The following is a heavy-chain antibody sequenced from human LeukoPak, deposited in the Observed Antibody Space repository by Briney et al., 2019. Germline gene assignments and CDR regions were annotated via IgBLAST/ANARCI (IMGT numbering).Heavy chain of an antibody. CDR1: GYTFTDYY. V-gene: IGHV1-2*02. CDR3: ARGSTVTTIPYFYYFMDV. Sequence: ASVKVSCKASGYTFTDYYMHWVRQDPGQGLEWMGWINPNSGGTNYQGRVTMTRDTSISTAYMELSRLRSDDTAVYYCARGSTVTTIPYFYYFMDVWGKGTTVTVSS. J-gene: IGHJ6*03. D-gene: IGHD4-17*01. CDR2: INPNSGGT.